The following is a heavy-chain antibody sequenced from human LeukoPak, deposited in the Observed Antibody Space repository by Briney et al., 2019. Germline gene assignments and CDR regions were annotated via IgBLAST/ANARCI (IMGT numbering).Heavy chain of an antibody. Sequence: SETLSLTCTVSGGSISSSSYYWGWIRQPPGKGLEWIVSIYYSGSTYYNPSLKSRVTISVDTSQNQFSLKLSSVTAADTAVYYCARHRGGGPYGSGRTYNWFDPWGQGTLVTVSS. CDR1: GGSISSSSYY. V-gene: IGHV4-39*01. J-gene: IGHJ5*02. CDR3: ARHRGGGPYGSGRTYNWFDP. CDR2: IYYSGST. D-gene: IGHD3-10*01.